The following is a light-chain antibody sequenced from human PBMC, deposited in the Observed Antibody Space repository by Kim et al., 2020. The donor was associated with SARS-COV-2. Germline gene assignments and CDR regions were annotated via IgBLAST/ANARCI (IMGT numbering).Light chain of an antibody. J-gene: IGLJ3*02. Sequence: GQLIAISCTGTSSDVGNYNFVSWYQQHPGKAPKLMIYDVSNRPSGVSNRFSGSKSGNTASLTISGLQAEDEADYYCSSYTTSGTVVFGGGTKLTVL. CDR2: DVS. V-gene: IGLV2-14*03. CDR1: SSDVGNYNF. CDR3: SSYTTSGTVV.